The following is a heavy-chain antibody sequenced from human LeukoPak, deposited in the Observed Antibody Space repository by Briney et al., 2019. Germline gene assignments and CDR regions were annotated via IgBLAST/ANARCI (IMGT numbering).Heavy chain of an antibody. V-gene: IGHV3-48*03. J-gene: IGHJ4*02. CDR1: GFTFSNYE. Sequence: TGGYLRRSCAASGFTFSNYEMNWVRPAPGKGLEWVSYISSSGSTIYYTDSVKGRFTISRDNAKNSLYLQMNSLRAEDTAVYYCARSLPYCSGGSCPTDYWGQGTLVTVSS. D-gene: IGHD2-15*01. CDR3: ARSLPYCSGGSCPTDY. CDR2: ISSSGSTI.